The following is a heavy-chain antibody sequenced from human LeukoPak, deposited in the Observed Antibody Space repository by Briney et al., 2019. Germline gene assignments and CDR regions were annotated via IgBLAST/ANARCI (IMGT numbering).Heavy chain of an antibody. V-gene: IGHV1-8*01. CDR3: ARDCDILTGYLHYYYGMDV. CDR2: MNPNSGNT. Sequence: ASVKVSCKASGYTFTSYDINWVRQATGQGLEWMGWMNPNSGNTGYAQKFQGRVTMTRNTSISTAYMELSSLRSEDTAVYYCARDCDILTGYLHYYYGMDVWGQGTTVTVSS. J-gene: IGHJ6*02. D-gene: IGHD3-9*01. CDR1: GYTFTSYD.